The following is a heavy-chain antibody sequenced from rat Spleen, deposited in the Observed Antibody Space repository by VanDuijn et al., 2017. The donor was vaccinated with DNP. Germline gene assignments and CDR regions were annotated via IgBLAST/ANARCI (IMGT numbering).Heavy chain of an antibody. V-gene: IGHV5-29*01. CDR1: GFTFRTYW. J-gene: IGHJ1*01. D-gene: IGHD1-3*01. CDR3: ARHGRVTTVATYWYFDF. Sequence: EVQLVETGGGLVQPGRSLKLSCVASGFTFRTYWMFWVRQAPGKGLEWVAAISYEGSSTYYRESVKGRFTISRDHAKSTLYLQMDSLRSEDTATYFCARHGRVTTVATYWYFDFWGPGTMVTVSS. CDR2: ISYEGSST.